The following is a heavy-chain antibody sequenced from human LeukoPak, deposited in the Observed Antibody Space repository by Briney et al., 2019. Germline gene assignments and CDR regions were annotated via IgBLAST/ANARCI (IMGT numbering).Heavy chain of an antibody. D-gene: IGHD3-9*01. J-gene: IGHJ3*02. V-gene: IGHV4-38-2*02. CDR1: GYSISSGYY. CDR3: ASGGRYYDILTGGDDAFDI. CDR2: IYHSGST. Sequence: SETLSLTCTVSGYSISSGYYWGWIRQPPGKGLEWIGSIYHSGSTYYNPSLKSRVTMSVDTSKNQFSLKLSSVTAADTAVYYCASGGRYYDILTGGDDAFDIWGQGTMVTVSS.